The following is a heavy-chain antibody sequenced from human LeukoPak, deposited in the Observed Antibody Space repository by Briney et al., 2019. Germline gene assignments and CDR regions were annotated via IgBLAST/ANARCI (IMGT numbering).Heavy chain of an antibody. CDR1: GFTFSNYC. Sequence: GGSLRLSCPASGFTFSNYCMNWVRQAPGKGLEWVSSISSSSSYIYYAGSVKGRFTISRDNAKNSLYLQMNSLRAEDTAVYYCARSTGSSWYYFDYWGQEPWSPSPQ. J-gene: IGHJ4*01. V-gene: IGHV3-21*01. CDR3: ARSTGSSWYYFDY. D-gene: IGHD6-13*01. CDR2: ISSSSSYI.